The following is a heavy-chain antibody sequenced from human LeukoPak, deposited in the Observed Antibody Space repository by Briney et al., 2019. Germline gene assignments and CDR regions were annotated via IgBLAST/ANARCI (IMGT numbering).Heavy chain of an antibody. CDR3: ASDQWPLPYDY. J-gene: IGHJ4*02. Sequence: GGSLRLACAASGFTFSSHAMSWVRQAPGKGLEWVSVISGSGRSAYYADSLKGRFTISRDNSKDTLYLQMNSLRAEDTAVYYCASDQWPLPYDYWGQGTLVTVSS. CDR2: ISGSGRSA. D-gene: IGHD6-19*01. CDR1: GFTFSSHA. V-gene: IGHV3-23*01.